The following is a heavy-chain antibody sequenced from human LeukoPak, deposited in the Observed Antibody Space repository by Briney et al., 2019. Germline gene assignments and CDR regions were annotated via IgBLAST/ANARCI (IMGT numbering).Heavy chain of an antibody. CDR1: GGSISSSSYY. D-gene: IGHD3-9*01. CDR2: IYYSGST. Sequence: SETLSLTCTVSGGSISSSSYYWGWIRQPPGKGLEWIGSIYYSGSTYYNPSLKSRVTISVDTSKNQFSLKLSSVTAADTAVYYCARVGLTGYYDYWGRGTLVTVSS. CDR3: ARVGLTGYYDY. J-gene: IGHJ4*02. V-gene: IGHV4-39*07.